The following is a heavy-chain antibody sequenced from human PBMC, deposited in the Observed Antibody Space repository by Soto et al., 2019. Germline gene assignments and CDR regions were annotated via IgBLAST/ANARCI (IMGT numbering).Heavy chain of an antibody. Sequence: SETLSLTCAVSGYSISSSNWWGWIRQPPGKGLEWIGYIYYSGTTYYNPSLKSRVTMSVDTSKNQFSLKLTSVTAVDTAVYYCAIYGIQWMPIDAFDIWCQGTMVT. CDR3: AIYGIQWMPIDAFDI. V-gene: IGHV4-28*01. D-gene: IGHD3-10*01. CDR2: IYYSGTT. J-gene: IGHJ3*02. CDR1: GYSISSSNW.